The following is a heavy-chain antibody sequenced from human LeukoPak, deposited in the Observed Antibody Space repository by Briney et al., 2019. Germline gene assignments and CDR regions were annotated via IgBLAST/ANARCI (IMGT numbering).Heavy chain of an antibody. CDR1: GFTFSSYT. D-gene: IGHD2-15*01. V-gene: IGHV3-21*06. CDR2: ISGSSTYI. J-gene: IGHJ2*01. Sequence: NSGGSLRLSCAASGFTFSSYTMNWVRQAPGKGLEWVSSISGSSTYIFSADSMKGRFTISRDNAKNSLYLQINSLRAEDTAIYYCARDEVTVASSPSYWFLALWGRGTLVTVSS. CDR3: ARDEVTVASSPSYWFLAL.